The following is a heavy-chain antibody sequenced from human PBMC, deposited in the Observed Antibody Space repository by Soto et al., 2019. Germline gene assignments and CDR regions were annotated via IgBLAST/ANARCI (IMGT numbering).Heavy chain of an antibody. J-gene: IGHJ4*02. V-gene: IGHV1-69*01. CDR1: GGTFSNYP. D-gene: IGHD2-21*02. CDR3: ARGLYCGGGCYSHFDY. CDR2: IIPIFGTT. Sequence: VQLVQSGAEVKKPGSSVKVSCKASGGTFSNYPFIWVRQAPGQGLDWMGGIIPIFGTTDYGQRFQGRATITADEFTNTAYMELSSLISDDTAVYYCARGLYCGGGCYSHFDYWGQGTLVTVSS.